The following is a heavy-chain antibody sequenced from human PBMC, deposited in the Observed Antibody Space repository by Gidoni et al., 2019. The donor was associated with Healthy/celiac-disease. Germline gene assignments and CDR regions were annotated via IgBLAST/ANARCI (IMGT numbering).Heavy chain of an antibody. CDR3: ERASSAYSNSDGVQS. Sequence: QVQLVQSGADVNKPRSSVKVSCKASGGHFSSYTISLVRQAPGQGLEWMGRISPSRGIANDAQKFQGRVTITADKTTRTAYMERSSMRSEETVGYYWERASSAYSNSDGVQSWGQGTLVTVSS. CDR2: ISPSRGIA. V-gene: IGHV1-69*02. J-gene: IGHJ5*02. CDR1: GGHFSSYT. D-gene: IGHD4-4*01.